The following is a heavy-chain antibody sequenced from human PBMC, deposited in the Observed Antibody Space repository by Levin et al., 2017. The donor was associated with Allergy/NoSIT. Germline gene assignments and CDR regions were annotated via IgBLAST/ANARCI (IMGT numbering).Heavy chain of an antibody. J-gene: IGHJ4*02. V-gene: IGHV3-9*01. CDR1: GFTFDDFA. Sequence: SLKISCAASGFTFDDFAMHWVRQAPGKGLEWVSAISWSSSNIAYADSVKGRFTISRDNAKNSLYLHMNSLRTEDTALYYCAKEYSSPGYFDYWGQGTLVTVSS. CDR3: AKEYSSPGYFDY. CDR2: ISWSSSNI. D-gene: IGHD6-13*01.